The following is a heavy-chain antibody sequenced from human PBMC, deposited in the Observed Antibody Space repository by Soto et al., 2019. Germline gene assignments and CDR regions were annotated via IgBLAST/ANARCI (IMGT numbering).Heavy chain of an antibody. Sequence: GGSLRLSCAASGFTFSSYAMHWVRQAPGKGLEWVAVISYDGSNKYYADSVKGRFTISRDNSKNTLYLQMNSLRAEDTAVYYCARDIGGYYDSSGPDYYGMDVWGQGTTVTSP. CDR1: GFTFSSYA. J-gene: IGHJ6*02. D-gene: IGHD3-22*01. CDR3: ARDIGGYYDSSGPDYYGMDV. V-gene: IGHV3-30-3*01. CDR2: ISYDGSNK.